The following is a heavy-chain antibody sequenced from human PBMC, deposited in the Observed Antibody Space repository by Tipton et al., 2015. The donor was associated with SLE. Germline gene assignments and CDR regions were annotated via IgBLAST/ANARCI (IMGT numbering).Heavy chain of an antibody. CDR3: ARDRGTYFDY. V-gene: IGHV3-7*01. J-gene: IGHJ4*02. Sequence: SLRLSCAASGFTFSSYWMSWVRQAPGKGLEWVANIKEDGSKIYYVDSVKGRFTISGDNSKNTLYLQMNSLRAEDTAVYYCARDRGTYFDYWGQGTLVTVSS. CDR2: IKEDGSKI. CDR1: GFTFSSYW.